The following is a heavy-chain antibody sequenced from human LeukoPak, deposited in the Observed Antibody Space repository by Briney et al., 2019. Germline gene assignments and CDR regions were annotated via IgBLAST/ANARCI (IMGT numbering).Heavy chain of an antibody. CDR3: ARDSYGDYVRWFDP. D-gene: IGHD4-17*01. CDR1: GFTFSNAW. V-gene: IGHV3-11*04. Sequence: PGGSLRLSCAASGFTFSNAWMSWIRQAPGKGLEWVSYISSSGSTIYYADSVKGRFTISRDNAKNSLYLQMNSLRAEDTAVYYCARDSYGDYVRWFDPWGQGTLVTVSS. J-gene: IGHJ5*02. CDR2: ISSSGSTI.